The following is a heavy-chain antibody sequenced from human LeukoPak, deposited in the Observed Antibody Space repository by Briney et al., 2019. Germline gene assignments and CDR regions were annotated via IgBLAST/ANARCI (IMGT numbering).Heavy chain of an antibody. V-gene: IGHV3-23*01. CDR2: ISGSGGST. CDR3: AEEGRWLDS. J-gene: IGHJ4*02. Sequence: GGSLRLSCAASGFTFSSYAMSWVRQAPGKGLEWVSAISGSGGSTYYAASVKGRFTISRDNSRNTLYLQIKSLRAEDTAVYYCAEEGRWLDSWGQGTLATVSS. D-gene: IGHD4-23*01. CDR1: GFTFSSYA.